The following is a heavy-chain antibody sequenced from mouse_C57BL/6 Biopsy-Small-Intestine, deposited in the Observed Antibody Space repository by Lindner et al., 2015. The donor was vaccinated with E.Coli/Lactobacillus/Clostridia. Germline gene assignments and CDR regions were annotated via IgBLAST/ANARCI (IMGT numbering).Heavy chain of an antibody. Sequence: VQLQESGPELVKPGASVKISCKASGYTFSSSWMNWVKQRPGKGLEWIGRIYPGDGDPNYNGNFKGKATLSADTSSNTAYMQLSSLTSEDSAVYFCTRSGRDVWGTGTTLTVSS. D-gene: IGHD4-1*01. CDR3: TRSGRDV. CDR2: IYPGDGDP. J-gene: IGHJ1*03. V-gene: IGHV1-82*01. CDR1: GYTFSSSW.